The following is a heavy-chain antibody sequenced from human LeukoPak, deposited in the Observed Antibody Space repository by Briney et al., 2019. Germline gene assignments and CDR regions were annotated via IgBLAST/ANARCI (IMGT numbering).Heavy chain of an antibody. J-gene: IGHJ4*02. V-gene: IGHV1-2*02. CDR1: RYNFTGNY. D-gene: IGHD6-6*01. CDR3: ARSLVN. Sequence: ASVKVSCKASRYNFTGNYVHWVRQAPGQGLEWMGWINSKSGGTKYAQQFQDRITLTRDTSIRTAYMELRSLTSDDTAMYYCARSLVNWGRGTLVTVSS. CDR2: INSKSGGT.